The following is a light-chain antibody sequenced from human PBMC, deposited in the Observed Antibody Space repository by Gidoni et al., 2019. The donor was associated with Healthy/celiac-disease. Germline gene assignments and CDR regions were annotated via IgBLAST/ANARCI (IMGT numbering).Light chain of an antibody. CDR2: GNS. J-gene: IGLJ1*01. CDR3: QSYDSSLSGSGV. V-gene: IGLV1-40*01. Sequence: QSVLTQPPSVSGAPWQRVPISCTGSSSNIGAGYDVHWYQQLPGTAPKLLIYGNSNRPSGVPDRFSGSKSGTSASLAITGLQAEDEADYYCQSYDSSLSGSGVFGTGTKVTVL. CDR1: SSNIGAGYD.